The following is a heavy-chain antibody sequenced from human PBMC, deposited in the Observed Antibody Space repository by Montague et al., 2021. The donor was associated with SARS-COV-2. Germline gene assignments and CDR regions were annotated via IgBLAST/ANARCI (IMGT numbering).Heavy chain of an antibody. CDR3: ARPGSVSGWFYFDD. D-gene: IGHD6-19*01. CDR1: GESIDRDTYY. V-gene: IGHV4-39*02. Sequence: SETLSLTCIVSGESIDRDTYYWGWICQSPGKGLEWIGSLSSSGSTYYXPSLRSRVTISMDTSKNHFSLKVNSVTATDTAVYFCARPGSVSGWFYFDDWGQGTLVSVSS. J-gene: IGHJ4*02. CDR2: LSSSGST.